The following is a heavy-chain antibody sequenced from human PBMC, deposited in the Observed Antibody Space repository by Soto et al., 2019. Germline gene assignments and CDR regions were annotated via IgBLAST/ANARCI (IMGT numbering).Heavy chain of an antibody. V-gene: IGHV2-5*02. CDR1: GFSLSTTGEG. CDR3: AIFRYGAYVIFDP. J-gene: IGHJ5*02. Sequence: QITLKESGPTLVKPTQTLTLTCTFSGFSLSTTGEGVGWIRQPPGKALEWLALIYWDDDKLYSPSLKSRLSITRDSSKNQVVLTMTDMDPVDTATYHCAIFRYGAYVIFDPWGQGTLVIVSS. CDR2: IYWDDDK. D-gene: IGHD1-26*01.